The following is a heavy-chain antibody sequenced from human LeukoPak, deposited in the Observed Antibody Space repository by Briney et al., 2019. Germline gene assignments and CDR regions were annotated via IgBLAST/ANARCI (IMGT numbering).Heavy chain of an antibody. V-gene: IGHV3-23*01. D-gene: IGHD4-17*01. J-gene: IGHJ3*02. CDR3: SKDPNGDYVGAFDM. Sequence: GGSLRLSCTASGLTFSNYATTWVRQAPGKGLEWVSSITGSGRGTYYADSVKGRFSVSRDNSQNAVFLHMNSLRADDTALYYCSKDPNGDYVGAFDMWGPGTMVTVSS. CDR1: GLTFSNYA. CDR2: ITGSGRGT.